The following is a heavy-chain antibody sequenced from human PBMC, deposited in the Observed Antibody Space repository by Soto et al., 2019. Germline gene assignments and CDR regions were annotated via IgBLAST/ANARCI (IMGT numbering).Heavy chain of an antibody. D-gene: IGHD2-8*01. CDR1: GGSISRYC. J-gene: IGHJ6*02. Sequence: SETLSLTCTVSGGSISRYCWRWIREPSGKGLEWIGRIYPSGSTNYSPSLKSRVTMSVDTSKNQLSLKLSSVTAADTAVYYCARGEIGNGYGMDVWGQGTTVTVSS. V-gene: IGHV4-4*07. CDR2: IYPSGST. CDR3: ARGEIGNGYGMDV.